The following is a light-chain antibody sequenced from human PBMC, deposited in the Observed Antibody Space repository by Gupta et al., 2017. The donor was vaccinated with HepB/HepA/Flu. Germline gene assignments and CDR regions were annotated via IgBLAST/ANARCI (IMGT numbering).Light chain of an antibody. CDR1: QSVSSY. CDR3: QQRSNWSLT. Sequence: EIVLTQSPATLSLSPGERATLSCRASQSVSSYLAWYQQKPGQAPRLLIYEASNRATGIPARFSGSGSGTDFTLTISSLEPEDFAVYYCQQRSNWSLTFGQGTRLEIK. J-gene: IGKJ5*01. CDR2: EAS. V-gene: IGKV3-11*01.